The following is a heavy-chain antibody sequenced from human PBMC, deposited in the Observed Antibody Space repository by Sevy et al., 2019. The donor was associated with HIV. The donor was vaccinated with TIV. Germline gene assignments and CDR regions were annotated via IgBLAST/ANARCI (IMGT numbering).Heavy chain of an antibody. V-gene: IGHV3-23*01. D-gene: IGHD6-13*01. CDR2: MSGSGGSK. Sequence: GGSLRLSCAASGFTFSSYAMNWVRQAPGKGLEWVSGMSGSGGSKNNADSVKGRFTISRDNSKNTLYLQMSSLRAEDTAVYYCAKDRVWELGDAFDIWGQGTMVTVSS. CDR1: GFTFSSYA. CDR3: AKDRVWELGDAFDI. J-gene: IGHJ3*02.